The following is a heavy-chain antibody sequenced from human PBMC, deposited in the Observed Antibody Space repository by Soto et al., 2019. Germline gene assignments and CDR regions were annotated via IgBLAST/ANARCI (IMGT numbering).Heavy chain of an antibody. D-gene: IGHD2-2*01. CDR3: ARQRVAPAQYYFDY. CDR1: GGSISSYY. J-gene: IGHJ4*02. V-gene: IGHV4-59*01. CDR2: ITDIGST. Sequence: SETLSLTCTVSGGSISSYYWTWIRQPPGKGLEWIGYITDIGSTNYNPSLRSRVIISADTTKNHFSLNLRSVTAADTAVYYCARQRVAPAQYYFDYWGQGIPVTVSS.